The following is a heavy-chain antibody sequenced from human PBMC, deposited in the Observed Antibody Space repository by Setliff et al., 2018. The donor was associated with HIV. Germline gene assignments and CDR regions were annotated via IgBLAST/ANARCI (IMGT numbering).Heavy chain of an antibody. CDR1: GYTFSSND. CDR3: ARARRDSYDRGRRNHYYIDV. J-gene: IGHJ6*03. D-gene: IGHD3-22*01. CDR2: MNPNSGNT. V-gene: IGHV1-8*01. Sequence: PSVKVSCKASGYTFSSNDINWVRQATGQGLEWMGWMNPNSGNTGYAQKFQGRVTMTRGTSISTAYMELNNLKFEDTAVYYCARARRDSYDRGRRNHYYIDVWGKGTTVTVSS.